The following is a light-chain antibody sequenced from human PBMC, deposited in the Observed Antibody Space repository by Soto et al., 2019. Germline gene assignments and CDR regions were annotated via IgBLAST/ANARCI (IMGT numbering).Light chain of an antibody. CDR1: EDIRKE. CDR3: LQDHNYPRT. J-gene: IGKJ1*01. CDR2: GAS. V-gene: IGKV1-6*01. Sequence: AIQMTQSPSSLSASVGDRVTITCRASEDIRKELSWYQQKPGKAPNVLIYGASSSNSGVPSTVSGSGAGTDFTLTISSLQPEDSATYYCLQDHNYPRTFGQGTNVEVK.